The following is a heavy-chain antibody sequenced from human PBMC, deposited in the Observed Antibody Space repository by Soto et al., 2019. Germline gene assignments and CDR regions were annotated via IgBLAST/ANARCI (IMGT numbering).Heavy chain of an antibody. D-gene: IGHD3-3*01. J-gene: IGHJ4*02. CDR3: ARNPKDFWNGYYFDS. CDR2: IHYSGST. CDR1: GGTISAYY. Sequence: GPGPRISSETLSLTCSVSGGTISAYYWNWIRQSPGKGLEWIGYIHYSGSTSYNRSLESRVTISLNPSKTQFSLKLSSVTAADTAFYYCARNPKDFWNGYYFDSWGQGTLVTVSS. V-gene: IGHV4-59*01.